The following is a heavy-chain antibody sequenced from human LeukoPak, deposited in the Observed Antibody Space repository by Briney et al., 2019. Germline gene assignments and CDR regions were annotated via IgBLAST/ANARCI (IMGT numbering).Heavy chain of an antibody. CDR3: ARLNYYDSSGLPAGDY. Sequence: SVKVSCKASGGTFSSYAISWVRQAPGQGLEWMGRIIPILGIANYAQKFQGRVTITADKSTGTAYMELSSLRSEDTAVYYCARLNYYDSSGLPAGDYWGQGTLVTVSS. CDR1: GGTFSSYA. V-gene: IGHV1-69*04. J-gene: IGHJ4*02. CDR2: IIPILGIA. D-gene: IGHD3-22*01.